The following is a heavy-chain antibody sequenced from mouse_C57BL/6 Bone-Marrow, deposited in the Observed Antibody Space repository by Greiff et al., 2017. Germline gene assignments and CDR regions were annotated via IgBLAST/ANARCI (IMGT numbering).Heavy chain of an antibody. CDR3: ARASDGVAY. J-gene: IGHJ4*01. D-gene: IGHD2-3*01. V-gene: IGHV5-6*01. CDR1: GFTFSSYG. CDR2: ISSGGSYT. Sequence: EVKLQESGGDLVKPGGSLKLSCAASGFTFSSYGMSWVRQTPDKRLEWVATISSGGSYTYYPDSVKGRFNISRDNAKNTLYLQMSSLKSEDSAMYGCARASDGVAYWGQGTSVTVSA.